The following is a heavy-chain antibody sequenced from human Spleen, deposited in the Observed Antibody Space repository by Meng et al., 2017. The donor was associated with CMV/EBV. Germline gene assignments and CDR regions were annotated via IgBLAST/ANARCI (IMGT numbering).Heavy chain of an antibody. V-gene: IGHV3-23*03. Sequence: RLFCVTSGFTFSSHALSWVRQAPGKGLECVSIIYGDGSSAFYVDSVKGRFTISRDNSKNTVYLQMNSLRVEDTAMYYCARVLSTFHIWGQGTMVTVSS. J-gene: IGHJ3*02. D-gene: IGHD2/OR15-2a*01. CDR1: GFTFSSHA. CDR3: ARVLSTFHI. CDR2: IYGDGSSA.